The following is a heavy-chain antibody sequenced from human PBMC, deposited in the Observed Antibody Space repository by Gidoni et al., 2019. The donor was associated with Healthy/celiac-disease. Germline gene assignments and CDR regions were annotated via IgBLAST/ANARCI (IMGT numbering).Heavy chain of an antibody. CDR2: IFNSGST. CDR3: ARDQRSNYYDSSGYYYVPYYYGMDV. V-gene: IGHV4-4*07. J-gene: IGHJ6*02. D-gene: IGHD3-22*01. Sequence: QVQLPESGPGLVKPSETLSLTCPVSGVSISIYSWSWPRQPAGKGLELIGRIFNSGSTNSNPSLKSRVTMSVDTSKNQFSLKLSSVTAADTAVYYCARDQRSNYYDSSGYYYVPYYYGMDVWGQGTTVTVSS. CDR1: GVSISIYS.